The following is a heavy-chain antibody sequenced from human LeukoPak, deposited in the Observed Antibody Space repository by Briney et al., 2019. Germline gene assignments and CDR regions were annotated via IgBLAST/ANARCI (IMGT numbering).Heavy chain of an antibody. CDR2: INHSGST. CDR3: AKRSYYDFWSGYSGGAFDI. J-gene: IGHJ3*02. V-gene: IGHV4-34*01. D-gene: IGHD3-3*01. CDR1: GGSFSGYY. Sequence: SETLSLTCAVYGGSFSGYYWSWIRQPPGKGLEWIGEINHSGSTNYNPSLKSRVTISVDTSKNLFSLKLSSVTATDTAVYYCAKRSYYDFWSGYSGGAFDIWGQGTMVTVSS.